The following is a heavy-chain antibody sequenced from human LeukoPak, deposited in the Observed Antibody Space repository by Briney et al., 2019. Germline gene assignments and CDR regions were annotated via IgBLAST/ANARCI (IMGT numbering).Heavy chain of an antibody. J-gene: IGHJ4*02. CDR3: ARGGSVRWYYFDY. D-gene: IGHD2-15*01. CDR1: GDSISSSSYY. CDR2: IYYSGST. Sequence: PSETLSLTCTVSGDSISSSSYYWGWIRQPPGRGLEWIGSIYYSGSTYYNPSLKSRVTISVDTSKNQFSLKLSSVTAADTAVYYCARGGSVRWYYFDYWGQGTLVTVSS. V-gene: IGHV4-39*07.